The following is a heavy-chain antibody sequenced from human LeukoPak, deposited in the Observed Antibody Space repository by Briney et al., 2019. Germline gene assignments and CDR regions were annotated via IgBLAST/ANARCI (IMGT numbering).Heavy chain of an antibody. J-gene: IGHJ4*02. V-gene: IGHV4-59*01. CDR3: ARTRAYGGRPDY. D-gene: IGHD4-23*01. CDR1: GGSISSYY. Sequence: SETLSLTCAVSGGSISSYYWSWIRQPPGKGLEWIGYIYYSGSTNYNPSLKSRVTISVDTSKNQFSLKLNSVTAADTAVYYCARTRAYGGRPDYWGQGTLVTVSS. CDR2: IYYSGST.